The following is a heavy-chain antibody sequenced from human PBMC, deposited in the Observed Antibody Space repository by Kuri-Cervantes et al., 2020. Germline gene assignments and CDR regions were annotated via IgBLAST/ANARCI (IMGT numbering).Heavy chain of an antibody. CDR3: ARFDAVVDTAGYFDC. D-gene: IGHD5-18*01. Sequence: SETLSLTCTVSGYSISSGYYWGWIRQPPGKGLEWIGSIYHSGSTYYNPSLKSRVTISVDTSKNQFSLKLSSVTAADTAVYYCARFDAVVDTAGYFDCWGQGTLVTVSS. CDR2: IYHSGST. V-gene: IGHV4-38-2*02. CDR1: GYSISSGYY. J-gene: IGHJ4*02.